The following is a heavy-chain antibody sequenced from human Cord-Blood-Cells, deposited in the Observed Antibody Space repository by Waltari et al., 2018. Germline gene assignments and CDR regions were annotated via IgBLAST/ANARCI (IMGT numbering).Heavy chain of an antibody. CDR1: GYSISSGYY. Sequence: QVQLQESGPGLVTPSETLSLTCAVSGYSISSGYYWGWIRQPPGKGLEWIGSIYHSGSTYYNPSLKSRVTISVDTSKNQFSLKLSSVTAADTAVYYCARAEGWGGWYFDLWGRGTLVTVSP. CDR2: IYHSGST. V-gene: IGHV4-38-2*01. J-gene: IGHJ2*01. CDR3: ARAEGWGGWYFDL. D-gene: IGHD7-27*01.